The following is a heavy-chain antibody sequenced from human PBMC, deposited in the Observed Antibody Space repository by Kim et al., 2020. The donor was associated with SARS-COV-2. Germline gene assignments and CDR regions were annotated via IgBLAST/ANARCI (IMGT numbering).Heavy chain of an antibody. CDR2: MNPNSGNT. D-gene: IGHD2-15*01. J-gene: IGHJ6*02. V-gene: IGHV1-8*01. Sequence: ASVKVSCKASGYTFTSYDINWVRQATGQGLEWMGWMNPNSGNTGYAQKFQGRVTMTRNTSISTAYMELSSLRSEDTAVYYCARDIVVVVAATQGYYYGMDVWGQGTTVTVSS. CDR3: ARDIVVVVAATQGYYYGMDV. CDR1: GYTFTSYD.